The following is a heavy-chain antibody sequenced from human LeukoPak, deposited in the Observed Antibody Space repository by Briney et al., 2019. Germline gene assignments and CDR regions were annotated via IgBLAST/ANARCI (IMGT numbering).Heavy chain of an antibody. D-gene: IGHD2-21*02. J-gene: IGHJ4*02. CDR3: VRHRAYCDGDCYSQYFDY. CDR1: GGSISSGSYY. CDR2: ISYSGHT. V-gene: IGHV4-39*01. Sequence: PSETLSLTCTVSGGSISSGSYYWGWIRQPPGKGLEWVGSISYSGHTNYNPSLKSRVTMSVDTSKNHFSLRLRSVTAADTAVFYCVRHRAYCDGDCYSQYFDYWGQGTLVTVSS.